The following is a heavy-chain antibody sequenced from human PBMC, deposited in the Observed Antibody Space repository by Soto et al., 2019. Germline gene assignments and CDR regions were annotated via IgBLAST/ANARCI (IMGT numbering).Heavy chain of an antibody. D-gene: IGHD1-26*01. CDR3: ARDFGEVGATAVYDI. J-gene: IGHJ3*02. CDR2: INGDGSDT. CDR1: GFSFSLYW. V-gene: IGHV3-74*01. Sequence: GGSLRLSCAASGFSFSLYWLHWVRQAPGKGLVWVSRINGDGSDTSYGDSVKGRFTTSRDNAKNTLYLHMNSLGAEDTAVYYCARDFGEVGATAVYDIWGQGTMVTVSS.